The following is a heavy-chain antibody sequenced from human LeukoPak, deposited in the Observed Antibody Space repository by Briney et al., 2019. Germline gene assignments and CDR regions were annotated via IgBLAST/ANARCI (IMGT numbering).Heavy chain of an antibody. CDR3: ARDLGGIYFDY. CDR2: IHFSGST. CDR1: EASISGYY. J-gene: IGHJ4*02. Sequence: SETLSLTCTVSEASISGYYWSWIRQPPGKGLEWIGSIHFSGSTNYNPSLRSRVTISVDTSKNQLSLKLSSVTAADTAVYYCARDLGGIYFDYWGQGTLVTVSS. D-gene: IGHD1-26*01. V-gene: IGHV4-59*01.